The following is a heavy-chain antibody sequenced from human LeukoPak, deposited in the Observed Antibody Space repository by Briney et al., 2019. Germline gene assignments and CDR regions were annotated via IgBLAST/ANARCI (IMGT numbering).Heavy chain of an antibody. Sequence: SETLSLTCGVSGDSIRSSIYYWGWIRQPPGKGLEWIGSVYCDGSAYYNPSLKSRVTISVDTSKNQLSLKLSSVTAADTAVYYCARPLTRGGTYYVWGQGTLVTVSS. CDR1: GDSIRSSIYY. J-gene: IGHJ4*02. D-gene: IGHD1-26*01. CDR3: ARPLTRGGTYYV. V-gene: IGHV4-39*01. CDR2: VYCDGSA.